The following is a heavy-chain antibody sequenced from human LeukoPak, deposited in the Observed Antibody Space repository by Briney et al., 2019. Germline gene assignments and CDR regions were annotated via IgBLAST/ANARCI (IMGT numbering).Heavy chain of an antibody. CDR2: INPNSGGT. CDR1: GYTFTGYY. Sequence: ASVKVSCKASGYTFTGYYMHWVRQAPGQGLEWMGWINPNSGGTNYAQKFQGRVTMTRDTSISTAYMELSRLRSDDTAVYSCARDAGSEQLVSNWFDPWGQGTLVTVSS. J-gene: IGHJ5*02. V-gene: IGHV1-2*02. CDR3: ARDAGSEQLVSNWFDP. D-gene: IGHD6-6*01.